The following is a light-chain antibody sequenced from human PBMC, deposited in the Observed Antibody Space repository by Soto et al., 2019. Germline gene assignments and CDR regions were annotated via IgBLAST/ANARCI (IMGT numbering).Light chain of an antibody. CDR2: GAS. Sequence: EIVLTQSPGTLSLSPWEIATLSCRASQIVGGDTLAWFQQRPGQAPRLVIYGASNRAAGIPDRFSGSGSGTDFTLTVSRLEPEDFAVYYCQQYNNWPPRTFGQGTKVDIK. J-gene: IGKJ1*01. CDR1: QIVGGDT. V-gene: IGKV3-20*01. CDR3: QQYNNWPPRT.